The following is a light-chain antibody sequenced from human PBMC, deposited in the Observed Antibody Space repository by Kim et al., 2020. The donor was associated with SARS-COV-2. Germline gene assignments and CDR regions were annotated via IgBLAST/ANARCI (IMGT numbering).Light chain of an antibody. CDR1: ESISNY. J-gene: IGKJ1*01. CDR3: QQRSDWPLWT. V-gene: IGKV3-11*01. Sequence: IVLTQSPATLSLSPGERATISCRASESISNYLAWYQHKPGQAPKLLIYDAYNRATGVPARFSGIGSETEFTLTISSLEPGDFAIYYCQQRSDWPLWTFGQGTKVDIK. CDR2: DAY.